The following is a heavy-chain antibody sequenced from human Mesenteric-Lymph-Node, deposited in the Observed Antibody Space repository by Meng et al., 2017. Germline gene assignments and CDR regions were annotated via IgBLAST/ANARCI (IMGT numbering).Heavy chain of an antibody. J-gene: IGHJ4*02. CDR3: ARDPTGGEDHQRV. V-gene: IGHV4-31*03. Sequence: QGHLQESGPGPVNPSQTPALTGTVSGGSISGGGYYWSWIRQHPGKGLEWIGKIYHSGITIYNPSLKSRVTMSVDNSKNQFSLKLNSMTAADTAVYYCARDPTGGEDHQRVWGQGTLVTVSS. D-gene: IGHD1-14*01. CDR1: GGSISGGGYY. CDR2: IYHSGIT.